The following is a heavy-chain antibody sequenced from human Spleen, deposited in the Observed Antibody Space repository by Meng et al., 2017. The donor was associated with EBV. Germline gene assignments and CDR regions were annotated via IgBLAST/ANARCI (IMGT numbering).Heavy chain of an antibody. CDR3: AKGRTVARSPWFDP. V-gene: IGHV4-34*01. J-gene: IGHJ5*02. Sequence: QVQVQWWGDGLLKPPEPLPPSCAVYDTSFIGYFWSWIRQSPGKRLECIGEINHSGSTSYNPSLQSRVAISVDTSTNQFSLKLRSVTAADTAVYYCAKGRTVARSPWFDPWGQGALVTVSS. CDR1: DTSFIGYF. D-gene: IGHD6-6*01. CDR2: INHSGST.